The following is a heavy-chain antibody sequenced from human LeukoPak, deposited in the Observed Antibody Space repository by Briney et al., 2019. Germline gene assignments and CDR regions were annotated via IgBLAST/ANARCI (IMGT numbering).Heavy chain of an antibody. V-gene: IGHV1-2*02. CDR1: GYTFTGYY. CDR2: INPNSGGT. Sequence: ASVKVSCKASGYTFTGYYMHWVRQAPGQGLEWMGWINPNSGGTNYAQKFQGRVTMTRDTSISTAYMELSRLRSDDTAVYYCARGGSRSSTTLYYYDSSGYYYVDYYFDYWGQGTLVTVSS. CDR3: ARGGSRSSTTLYYYDSSGYYYVDYYFDY. D-gene: IGHD3-22*01. J-gene: IGHJ4*02.